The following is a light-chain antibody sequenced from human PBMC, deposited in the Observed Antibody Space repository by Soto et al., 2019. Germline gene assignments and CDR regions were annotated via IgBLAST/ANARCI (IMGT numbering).Light chain of an antibody. CDR2: DAS. CDR3: QQRSNGLT. J-gene: IGKJ4*01. V-gene: IGKV3-11*01. CDR1: QSFSSY. Sequence: EIVLTQSPATLSLSPLERATLSCIASQSFSSYLAWYQQKPGQAPRLLIYDASNRATGIPARLSGSGSGTDFTLTISSLEPEDFAVYYCQQRSNGLTFGGGTKVDIK.